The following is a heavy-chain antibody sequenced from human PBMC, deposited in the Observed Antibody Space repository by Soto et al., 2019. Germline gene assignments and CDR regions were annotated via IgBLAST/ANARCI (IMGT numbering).Heavy chain of an antibody. J-gene: IGHJ4*02. CDR3: ARDMITGTAAFDY. V-gene: IGHV3-33*01. CDR1: GFTFSSYG. Sequence: GGSLRLSCAASGFTFSSYGMHWVRQAPGKGLEWVAVIWYDGSNKYYADSVKGRFTISRDNSKNTLYLQMNSLRAEDTAVYYCARDMITGTAAFDYWGQGTLVTVSS. D-gene: IGHD1-20*01. CDR2: IWYDGSNK.